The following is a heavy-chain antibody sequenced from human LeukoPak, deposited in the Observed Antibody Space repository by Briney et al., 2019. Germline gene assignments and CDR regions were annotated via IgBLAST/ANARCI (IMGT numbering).Heavy chain of an antibody. CDR3: AKAISLPATAIPPIDY. CDR1: GFTFSSYA. CDR2: ISYDGSNK. Sequence: GGSLRLSCAASGFTFSSYAMHWVRQAPGKGLEWVAVISYDGSNKYYADSVKGRFTISRDNSKNTLYLQMNSLRAEDTAVYYCAKAISLPATAIPPIDYWGQGTLVTVSS. D-gene: IGHD2-2*02. V-gene: IGHV3-30*04. J-gene: IGHJ4*02.